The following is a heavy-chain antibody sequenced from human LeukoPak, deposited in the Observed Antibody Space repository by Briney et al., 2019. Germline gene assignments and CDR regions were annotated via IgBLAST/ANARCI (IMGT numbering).Heavy chain of an antibody. V-gene: IGHV4-39*07. CDR1: GGSISTSNYY. D-gene: IGHD3-10*01. CDR2: IFYSGST. CDR3: ARDQYYYGSGTPFDP. Sequence: PSETLSLTCTVSGGSISTSNYYWGWIRQPPGKGLEWIGNIFYSGSTYYSPSLKSRVTISLDTSKNQFSLKLNSVTAADTAVYYCARDQYYYGSGTPFDPWGQGTLVTVSS. J-gene: IGHJ5*02.